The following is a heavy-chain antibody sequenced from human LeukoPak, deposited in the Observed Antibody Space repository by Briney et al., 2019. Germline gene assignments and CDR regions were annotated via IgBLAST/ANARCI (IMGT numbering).Heavy chain of an antibody. V-gene: IGHV3-7*01. CDR1: GFTFSSYW. D-gene: IGHD4-17*01. CDR2: IKQDGGEK. CDR3: ARVGARQILEY. Sequence: NPGGSLRLSCAASGFTFSSYWMSWVRQAPGKGLEWVANIKQDGGEKYYLDSVKGRFTVSRDNAKNSLYLQMNSLRAEDTAVYYCARVGARQILEYWGQGTLVTVSS. J-gene: IGHJ4*02.